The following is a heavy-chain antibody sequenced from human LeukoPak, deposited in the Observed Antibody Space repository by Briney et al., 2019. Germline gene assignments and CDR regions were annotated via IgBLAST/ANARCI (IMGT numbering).Heavy chain of an antibody. CDR1: GFTFSSYE. CDR3: AREERKGRAFDI. CDR2: ISSSGSTI. V-gene: IGHV3-48*03. J-gene: IGHJ3*02. Sequence: GGSLRLSCAASGFTFSSYEMNWVRQAPGKGLEWVSYISSSGSTIYYADSVKGRFTISRDNAKNSLYLQMNSLRAEDTAVYYCAREERKGRAFDIWGQGTMVTVSS.